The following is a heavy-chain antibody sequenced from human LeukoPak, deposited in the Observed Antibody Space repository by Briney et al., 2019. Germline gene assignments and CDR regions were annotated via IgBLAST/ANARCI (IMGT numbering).Heavy chain of an antibody. CDR3: ARDDGSYSSYWYFDL. J-gene: IGHJ2*01. CDR1: GGSISSYS. V-gene: IGHV4-30-2*01. D-gene: IGHD1-26*01. CDR2: IYHSGST. Sequence: SETLSLTCTVSGGSISSYSWNWIRQPPGKGLEWIGYIYHSGSTYYNPSLKSRVTISVDRSKNQFSLKLSSVTAADTAVYYCARDDGSYSSYWYFDLWGRGTLVTVSS.